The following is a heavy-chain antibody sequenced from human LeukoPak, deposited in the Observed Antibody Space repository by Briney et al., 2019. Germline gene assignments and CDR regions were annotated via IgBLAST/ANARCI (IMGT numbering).Heavy chain of an antibody. CDR1: GVSISSDAFY. Sequence: SETLSLTCTVSGVSISSDAFYWSCVPQHPGKDLESNGYIYYSGRTSYNPSLKSLPTISGDTSKRQFSLKLRSVAAADTAVYYCARGVSVYYDSSGYYYFDYWGQGTLVTVSS. V-gene: IGHV4-31*01. CDR2: IYYSGRT. D-gene: IGHD3-22*01. J-gene: IGHJ4*02. CDR3: ARGVSVYYDSSGYYYFDY.